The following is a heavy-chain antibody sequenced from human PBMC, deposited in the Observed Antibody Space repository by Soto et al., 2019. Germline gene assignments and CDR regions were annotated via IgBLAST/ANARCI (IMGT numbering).Heavy chain of an antibody. CDR2: IIPIFGTA. D-gene: IGHD6-6*01. CDR1: GGTFSSYA. Sequence: QVQLVQSGAEVKKPGSSVKVSCKASGGTFSSYAISWVRQAPGQGLEWMGGIIPIFGTANYAQKFQGRVTITAHESTSTAYRERSSLGSEDTAVYYGAREPIASIAARPALGWCDPWGQGTLVTVSS. CDR3: AREPIASIAARPALGWCDP. V-gene: IGHV1-69*12. J-gene: IGHJ5*02.